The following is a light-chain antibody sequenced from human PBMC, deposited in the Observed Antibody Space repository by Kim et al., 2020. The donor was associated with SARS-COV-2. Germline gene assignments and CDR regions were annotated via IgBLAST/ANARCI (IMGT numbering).Light chain of an antibody. CDR2: AAS. Sequence: DIQMTQSPSSLSASVGDRVTITCRASQGIGNYLAWYQQKPGKGPDLLIYAASTLQSGVPSRFSGSGSGTDFTLTISSLQPEDVATYYCQKYNSAAYTFEQGTKVDIK. V-gene: IGKV1-27*01. CDR1: QGIGNY. J-gene: IGKJ2*01. CDR3: QKYNSAAYT.